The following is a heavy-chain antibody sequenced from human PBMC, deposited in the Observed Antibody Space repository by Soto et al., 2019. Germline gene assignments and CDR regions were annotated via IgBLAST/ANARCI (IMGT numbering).Heavy chain of an antibody. CDR1: GGSISSYY. J-gene: IGHJ6*02. D-gene: IGHD6-19*01. CDR2: IYYSGST. V-gene: IGHV4-59*01. CDR3: ARAWGWYSSGWYDYYYGMDV. Sequence: SETLSLTCTVSGGSISSYYWSWIRQPPGKGLEWIGYIYYSGSTNYNPSLKSRVTISVDTSKNQFSLKLSSVTAADTAVYYCARAWGWYSSGWYDYYYGMDVWGQGTTVTAP.